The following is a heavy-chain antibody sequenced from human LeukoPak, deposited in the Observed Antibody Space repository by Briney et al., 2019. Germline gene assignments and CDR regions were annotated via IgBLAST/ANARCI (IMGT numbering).Heavy chain of an antibody. CDR1: GGSISSYY. Sequence: SETLSLTCTVSGGSISSYYWSWIRQPAGKGLEWIGRIYTSGSTNYNPSLKSRVTMSVDTSKNQFSLNLSSVTAADTAVYYCARASDDFWSGYYLDTAPVFDYWGQGTLVTVSS. D-gene: IGHD3-3*01. CDR2: IYTSGST. V-gene: IGHV4-4*07. CDR3: ARASDDFWSGYYLDTAPVFDY. J-gene: IGHJ4*02.